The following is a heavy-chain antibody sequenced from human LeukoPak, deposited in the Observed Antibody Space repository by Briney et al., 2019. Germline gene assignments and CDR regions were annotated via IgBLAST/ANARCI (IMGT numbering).Heavy chain of an antibody. CDR1: GGTFSSYA. CDR3: ATYGDYREFDY. D-gene: IGHD4-17*01. CDR2: IIPIFGTA. J-gene: IGHJ4*02. Sequence: ASVKVSCKASGGTFSSYAISWVRQAPGQGLEWMGGIIPIFGTANYAQKFQGRVTITADESTSTAYMELSSLRSEDTAVYYCATYGDYREFDYWGQGTLVTVSS. V-gene: IGHV1-69*13.